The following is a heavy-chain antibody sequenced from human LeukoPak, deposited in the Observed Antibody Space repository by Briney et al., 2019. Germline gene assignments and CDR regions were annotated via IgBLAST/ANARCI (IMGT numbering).Heavy chain of an antibody. D-gene: IGHD3/OR15-3a*01. Sequence: GGSLRLSCAASGFTFSTYWMSWVRQAPGKGLEWVAIINQDGSQKYYLDSVKGRFTISRDNAKNSLYLQIDSLRVEDTSVYHCAKDVAWGRMDLWGQGTLATVSS. CDR1: GFTFSTYW. CDR3: AKDVAWGRMDL. J-gene: IGHJ4*02. V-gene: IGHV3-7*01. CDR2: INQDGSQK.